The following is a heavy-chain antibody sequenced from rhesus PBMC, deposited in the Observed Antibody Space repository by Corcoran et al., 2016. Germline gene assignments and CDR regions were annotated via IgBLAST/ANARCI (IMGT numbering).Heavy chain of an antibody. V-gene: IGHV2-95*01. CDR3: ARAREHSNQPISYY. J-gene: IGHJ4*01. D-gene: IGHD4-23*01. CDR1: GFSLSTTGTG. Sequence: VTLKESGPALVKPTQTLTLTCTFSGFSLSTTGTGVGWVRQPPGKALEWLASIYCNDSKHYSTSLKSRLTMSKVTSKSQVLLTITNMDPVDTPPYYSARAREHSNQPISYYCGQGVLVPVAS. CDR2: IYCNDSK.